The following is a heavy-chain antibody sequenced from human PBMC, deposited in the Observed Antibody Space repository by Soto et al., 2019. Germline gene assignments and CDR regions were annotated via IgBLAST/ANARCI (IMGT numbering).Heavy chain of an antibody. CDR2: IYPGDSDT. D-gene: IGHD4-4*01. CDR1: GYSFTSYW. J-gene: IGHJ5*02. V-gene: IGHV5-51*01. CDR3: ARRGYSNYVGNNWFDP. Sequence: GESLKISCKGSGYSFTSYWIGWVRQMPGKGLEWMGIIYPGDSDTRYSPSFQGQVTISADKSISTAYLQWSSLKASDTAMYYCARRGYSNYVGNNWFDPWGQGTLVTVSS.